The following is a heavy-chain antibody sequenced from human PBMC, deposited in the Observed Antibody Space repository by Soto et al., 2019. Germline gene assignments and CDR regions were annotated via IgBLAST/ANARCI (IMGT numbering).Heavy chain of an antibody. CDR1: GFTFSSFS. J-gene: IGHJ1*01. D-gene: IGHD3-22*01. CDR3: ARERTTYYFDGSGSSWEYQH. CDR2: ISSSTTYI. Sequence: EVQLVESGGGLVKPGGSLRLSCAASGFTFSSFSMNWVRQAPGKGLEWVSCISSSTTYIYYADSVKGRFTISRDNTKNSLYLQMNSLRAEDTAVYYCARERTTYYFDGSGSSWEYQHWGQGTLVTVSS. V-gene: IGHV3-21*01.